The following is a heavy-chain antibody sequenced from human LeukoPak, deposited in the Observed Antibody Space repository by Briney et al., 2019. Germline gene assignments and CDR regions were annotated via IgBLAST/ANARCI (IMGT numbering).Heavy chain of an antibody. V-gene: IGHV3-48*03. CDR3: ARERYSTIQNDGLDL. CDR1: GFTFSSYE. Sequence: SGGSLRLSCAASGFTFSSYEMNWVRQAPGKGLEWVSYISSSGSTIYYADSVKGRFTISRDNAKNSLYLQINNLRAEDTAVYYCARERYSTIQNDGLDLWGQGTMVTVSS. CDR2: ISSSGSTI. J-gene: IGHJ3*01. D-gene: IGHD3-16*02.